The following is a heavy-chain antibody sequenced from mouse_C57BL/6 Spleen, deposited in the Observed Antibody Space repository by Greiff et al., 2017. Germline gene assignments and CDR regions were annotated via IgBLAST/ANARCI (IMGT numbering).Heavy chain of an antibody. CDR1: GYTFTSYW. V-gene: IGHV1-55*01. Sequence: QVQLQQPGAELVKPGASVKMSCKASGYTFTSYWITWVKQRPGQGLEWIGDIYPGSGSTNYNEKFKSKATLTVDKSSSTAYMQLSSLTSEDSAVYYCARWGYGSSKGYWGQGTTLTVSS. J-gene: IGHJ2*01. CDR3: ARWGYGSSKGY. CDR2: IYPGSGST. D-gene: IGHD1-1*01.